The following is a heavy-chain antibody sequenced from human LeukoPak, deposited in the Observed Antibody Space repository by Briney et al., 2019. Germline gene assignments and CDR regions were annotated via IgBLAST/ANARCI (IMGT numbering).Heavy chain of an antibody. CDR3: ARGKDGSSLPFDS. CDR2: IYYSGST. Sequence: SETLSLTCTVSGGSISSYYWSWIRQPPGKGLEWIGYIYYSGSTNYNPSLKSRVTITVDTSKNQFSLKLSSVTAAVTAVYYCARGKDGSSLPFDSWGQGTLVTVSS. J-gene: IGHJ4*02. D-gene: IGHD5/OR15-5a*01. CDR1: GGSISSYY. V-gene: IGHV4-59*01.